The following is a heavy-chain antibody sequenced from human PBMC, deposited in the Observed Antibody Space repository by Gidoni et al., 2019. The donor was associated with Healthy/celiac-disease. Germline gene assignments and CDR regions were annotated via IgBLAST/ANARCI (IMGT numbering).Heavy chain of an antibody. CDR1: VCTFAGSP. J-gene: IGHJ4*02. D-gene: IGHD6-19*01. CDR3: ATATRRTPNRVAGTRGDDY. Sequence: QVQLVQYAAEVQEPESSVQCSGQASVCTFAGSPTRWVRQAPGQGLEWLGRIIPIVGIANYAQKFQGRVTITADKSTSTAYMELSSLRSEDTAVYYCATATRRTPNRVAGTRGDDYWGQGTLVTVSS. V-gene: IGHV1-69*04. CDR2: IIPIVGIA.